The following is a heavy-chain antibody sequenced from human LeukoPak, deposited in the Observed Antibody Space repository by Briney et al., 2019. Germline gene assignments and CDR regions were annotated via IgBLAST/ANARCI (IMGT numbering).Heavy chain of an antibody. Sequence: GGSLRLSCAASGFTFSGSAMHWVRQASGKGLEWIGRIRSKANSYVTAYAASVTGRFTISRDDSRNMAYLQMHSLSTEDTAVYYCTRHSDTYCSRARCYVDSFYGLDVWGQGTRVTVSS. V-gene: IGHV3-73*01. CDR2: IRSKANSYVT. CDR3: TRHSDTYCSRARCYVDSFYGLDV. J-gene: IGHJ6*02. D-gene: IGHD2-2*01. CDR1: GFTFSGSA.